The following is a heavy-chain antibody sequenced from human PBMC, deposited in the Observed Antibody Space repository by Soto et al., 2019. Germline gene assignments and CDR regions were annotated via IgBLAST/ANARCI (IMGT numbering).Heavy chain of an antibody. D-gene: IGHD3-22*01. J-gene: IGHJ3*02. CDR3: AKRFLSSTSYYGLDAFDI. CDR1: GFTFSNYA. CDR2: ISGSGGNT. Sequence: PGGSLRLSCAASGFTFSNYAMSWVRQAPGKGLDWVSGISGSGGNTYYADSVRGRFTISRDSSENTLYLQMDSLRAEDTAVYFCAKRFLSSTSYYGLDAFDIWGQGTMVTVSS. V-gene: IGHV3-23*01.